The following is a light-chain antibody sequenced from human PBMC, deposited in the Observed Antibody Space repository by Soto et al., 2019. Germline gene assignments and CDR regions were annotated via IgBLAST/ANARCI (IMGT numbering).Light chain of an antibody. CDR3: CSYAGSYINYV. V-gene: IGLV2-11*01. Sequence: QPALTQPRSVSGSPGQSVTISCAGTSSDVGTYNYVSWYQQHPGKAPKLVISDVSRRPSGVPDRFSGSKSGNTASLTISGLQAEDEADYYCCSYAGSYINYVFVTGTKVTVL. CDR2: DVS. CDR1: SSDVGTYNY. J-gene: IGLJ1*01.